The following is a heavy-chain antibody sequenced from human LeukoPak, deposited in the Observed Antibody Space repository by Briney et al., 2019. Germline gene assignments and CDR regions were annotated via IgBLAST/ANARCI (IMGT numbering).Heavy chain of an antibody. CDR1: GFTFSSYA. V-gene: IGHV3-23*01. CDR3: AKGSYYDSSGSFYFDY. Sequence: GGSLRLSCAASGFTFSSYAMSWVRQAPGKGLEWVSGISGSGDNTYYADSVKGRFTISGDNSKNTLYVQVNSLGAEDTAAYYCAKGSYYDSSGSFYFDYWGQGTLVTVSS. J-gene: IGHJ4*02. D-gene: IGHD3-22*01. CDR2: ISGSGDNT.